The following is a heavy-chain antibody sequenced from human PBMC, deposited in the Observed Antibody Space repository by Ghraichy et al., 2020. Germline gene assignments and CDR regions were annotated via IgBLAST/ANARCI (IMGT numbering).Heavy chain of an antibody. V-gene: IGHV3-15*01. J-gene: IGHJ6*02. CDR1: GFTFSTAW. CDR2: VRSRKDGGTI. Sequence: GESLNISCAASGFTFSTAWMTWVRQAPGKGLVWVGRVRSRKDGGTIDYAAPVKGRFTISRDDSKNTLYLQMNGLETEDTAVCYCARAVRINYYYYYVMDVWGQGTTVTVSS. CDR3: ARAVRINYYYYYVMDV. D-gene: IGHD2/OR15-2a*01.